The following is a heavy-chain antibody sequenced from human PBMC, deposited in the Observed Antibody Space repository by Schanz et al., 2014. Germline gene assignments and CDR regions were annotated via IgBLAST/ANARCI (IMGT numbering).Heavy chain of an antibody. V-gene: IGHV3-23*04. CDR2: ISSGGRNI. D-gene: IGHD3-9*01. Sequence: EVQLVESGGGMVQPGGSLRLSCAASGFTFGGYALHWVRQAPGKGLEWVSSISSGGRNISYADSLKGRFTISRDNSENTLYLQMNSLRAEDTAVYYCAKDHAGSDILTALGNWGQGTLVTVSS. CDR1: GFTFGGYA. CDR3: AKDHAGSDILTALGN. J-gene: IGHJ4*02.